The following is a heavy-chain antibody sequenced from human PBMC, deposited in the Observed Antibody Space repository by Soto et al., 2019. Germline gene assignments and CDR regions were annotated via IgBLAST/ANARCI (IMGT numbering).Heavy chain of an antibody. CDR3: ASRATSGGGFDY. Sequence: SVKVSCKASGGTFNSYAISWVRQAPGQGLEWMGGIIPIFGTANYAQKFQGRVTITADESTSTAYMELSSLRSEDTAVYYCASRATSGGGFDYWGQGTLVTVSS. D-gene: IGHD3-10*01. CDR1: GGTFNSYA. CDR2: IIPIFGTA. J-gene: IGHJ4*02. V-gene: IGHV1-69*13.